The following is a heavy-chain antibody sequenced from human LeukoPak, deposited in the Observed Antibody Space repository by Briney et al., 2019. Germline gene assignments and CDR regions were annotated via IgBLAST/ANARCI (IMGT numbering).Heavy chain of an antibody. V-gene: IGHV3-30*18. J-gene: IGHJ3*02. Sequence: PGRSLRLSCVAFGFTFSRHDMNWVRQAPGKGLEWVAVISYDGSNKYYADSVKGRFTISRDNSKNTLYLQMNSLRTEDTAVCYCAKGVSSSWSNDAFDIWGQGTMVTVSS. CDR3: AKGVSSSWSNDAFDI. CDR1: GFTFSRHD. D-gene: IGHD6-13*01. CDR2: ISYDGSNK.